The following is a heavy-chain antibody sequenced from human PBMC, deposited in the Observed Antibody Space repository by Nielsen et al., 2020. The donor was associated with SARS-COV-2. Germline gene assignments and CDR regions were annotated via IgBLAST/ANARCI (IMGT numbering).Heavy chain of an antibody. CDR1: GFTFSNYG. CDR3: TRDPPDSGWALDY. J-gene: IGHJ4*02. Sequence: GGSLRLSCAASGFTFSNYGMHWVRQVAGKGLEWVAMIWRGGNYKFYPDSVRGRFTISRDDSKNLVSLQMESLRVEDTALYYCTRDPPDSGWALDYWGQGIPVTVSS. CDR2: IWRGGNYK. D-gene: IGHD6-19*01. V-gene: IGHV3-33*04.